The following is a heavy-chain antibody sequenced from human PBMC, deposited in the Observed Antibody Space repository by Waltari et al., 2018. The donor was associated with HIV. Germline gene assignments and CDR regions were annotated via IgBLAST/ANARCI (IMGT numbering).Heavy chain of an antibody. V-gene: IGHV1-2*02. CDR1: GYTFTGYY. CDR2: INPTSGDT. D-gene: IGHD6-13*01. J-gene: IGHJ4*02. Sequence: QVQLVQSGAEVKKPGASVKVSCKASGYTFTGYYMHWVRQAPGQGLEWMGWINPTSGDTNYAQKFQDRVTMTRDTSISTGYMELSSLRSDDTAVYDCARETVAAGTAADYWGQGTLVTVSS. CDR3: ARETVAAGTAADY.